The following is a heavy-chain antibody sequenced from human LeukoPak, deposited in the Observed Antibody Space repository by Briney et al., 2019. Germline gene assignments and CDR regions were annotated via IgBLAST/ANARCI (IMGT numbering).Heavy chain of an antibody. D-gene: IGHD2-2*01. J-gene: IGHJ4*02. CDR3: ARGPWWGGPAARAHYFDY. CDR1: GGSISSGIYY. CDR2: IYYSGST. V-gene: IGHV4-61*10. Sequence: PSETLSLTCSVSGGSISSGIYYWSWIRQPAGKGLEWIGHIYYSGSTNYNPSLKSRVTISVDTSKNQFSLKLSSVTAADTAVYYCARGPWWGGPAARAHYFDYWGQGTLVTVSS.